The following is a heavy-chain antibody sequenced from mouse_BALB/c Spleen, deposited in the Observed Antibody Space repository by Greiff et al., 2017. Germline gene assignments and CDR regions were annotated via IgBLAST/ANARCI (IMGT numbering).Heavy chain of an antibody. J-gene: IGHJ4*01. V-gene: IGHV14-3*02. CDR2: IDPANGNT. D-gene: IGHD1-1*01. CDR3: ASIYYYGSRDY. CDR1: GFNIKDTY. Sequence: VQLQQSGAELVKPGASVKLSCTASGFNIKDTYMHWVKQRPEQGLEWIGRIDPANGNTKYDPKFQGKATITADTSSNTAYLQLSSLTSEDTAVYYCASIYYYGSRDYWGQGTSVTVSS.